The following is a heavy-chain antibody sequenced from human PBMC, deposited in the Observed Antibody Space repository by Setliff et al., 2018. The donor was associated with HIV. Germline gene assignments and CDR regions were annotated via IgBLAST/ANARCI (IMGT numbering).Heavy chain of an antibody. V-gene: IGHV4-34*01. CDR2: INHSGST. J-gene: IGHJ5*02. D-gene: IGHD3-10*01. CDR3: ARGRMGYYGSGSYLP. Sequence: LSLTCAVYGGSFSGYYWSWVRQPPGKGLEWIGEINHSGSTNSNPSLKSRVTISTDTSKNQFSLKLTSVTAADTAVYYCARGRMGYYGSGSYLPWGQGMLVTVSS. CDR1: GGSFSGYY.